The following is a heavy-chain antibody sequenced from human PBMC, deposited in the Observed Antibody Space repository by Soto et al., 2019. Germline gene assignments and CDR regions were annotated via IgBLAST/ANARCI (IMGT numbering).Heavy chain of an antibody. D-gene: IGHD1-1*01. CDR1: GGSISSGGYY. V-gene: IGHV4-31*03. CDR2: IYYSGNT. J-gene: IGHJ4*02. Sequence: QVQLQESGPGLVKPSQTLSLTCTVSGGSISSGGYYWSWIRQHPGKGLEWIGYIYYSGNTYCIPSRKSRVTMSVDTSKNQFSLNLSSVTAADTAVYYCARRGQLRAFDSWGQGILVTVSS. CDR3: ARRGQLRAFDS.